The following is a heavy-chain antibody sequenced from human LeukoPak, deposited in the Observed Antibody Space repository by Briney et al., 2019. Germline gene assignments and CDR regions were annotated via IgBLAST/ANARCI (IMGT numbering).Heavy chain of an antibody. CDR3: ARLCSGGSCQIDY. CDR1: GRSFSGYY. Sequence: PSETLSLTCAVYGRSFSGYYWTWIRQPPGEGLEWIGEINQSGNTIYNPSLKSRVTISVDTSKTQFSLKLNSVTAADTAMYYCARLCSGGSCQIDYWGQGSLVTVSS. CDR2: INQSGNT. V-gene: IGHV4-34*01. D-gene: IGHD2-15*01. J-gene: IGHJ4*02.